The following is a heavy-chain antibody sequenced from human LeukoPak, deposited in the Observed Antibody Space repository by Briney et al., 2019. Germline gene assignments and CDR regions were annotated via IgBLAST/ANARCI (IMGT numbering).Heavy chain of an antibody. Sequence: GGSLRLSCAASGFTFSNYGIHWVRQAPGKGLEWVAVISYDGSNKYYADSVKGRFTISRDNSKNTLYLQMNSLRAEDTAVYYCASIPGYSSGWSIDYWGQGTLVTVSS. V-gene: IGHV3-30*19. CDR3: ASIPGYSSGWSIDY. D-gene: IGHD6-19*01. CDR2: ISYDGSNK. J-gene: IGHJ4*02. CDR1: GFTFSNYG.